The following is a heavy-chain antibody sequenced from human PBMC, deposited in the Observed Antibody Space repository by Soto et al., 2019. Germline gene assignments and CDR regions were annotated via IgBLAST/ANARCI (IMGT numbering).Heavy chain of an antibody. CDR2: MNPNSGNT. CDR1: GYTFTSYD. D-gene: IGHD3-22*01. CDR3: AREVVSRGMDV. J-gene: IGHJ6*02. V-gene: IGHV1-8*01. Sequence: QVQLVQSGAEVKKPGASVKVSCKASGYTFTSYDINWVRQATGQGLEWMGWMNPNSGNTGYAQKYQGRVTMTRNTSMSTAYMERSSLRSDDTAVYYCAREVVSRGMDVWGQGTTVTVSS.